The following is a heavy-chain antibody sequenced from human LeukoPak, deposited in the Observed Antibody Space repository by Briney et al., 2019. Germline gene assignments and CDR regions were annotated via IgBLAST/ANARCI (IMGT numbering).Heavy chain of an antibody. Sequence: GGSLRLSCAVSGIPFSSYWMDWVRQAPGKGLEWVAIINPDGSVINHADSVKGRFSISRDNARNSLSLQMNSLRAEDTAVYYCTSGWSAAFDNWGQGTLVSVSS. CDR3: TSGWSAAFDN. J-gene: IGHJ4*02. CDR2: INPDGSVI. CDR1: GIPFSSYW. V-gene: IGHV3-7*01. D-gene: IGHD6-19*01.